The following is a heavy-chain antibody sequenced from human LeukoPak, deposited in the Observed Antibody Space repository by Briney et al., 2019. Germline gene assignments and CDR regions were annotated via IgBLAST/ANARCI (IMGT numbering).Heavy chain of an antibody. Sequence: ASVKVSCKASGYTFTGYPIHWLRQAPGQGLEWLGWINPNSGGTKYAQQFQGRVTMTRDTSISTAYMELSRLKSDDTAVYYCARGSFSADAPLVLDYFHHWGQGTLVTVSS. CDR3: ARGSFSADAPLVLDYFHH. D-gene: IGHD5-18*01. CDR1: GYTFTGYP. V-gene: IGHV1-2*02. CDR2: INPNSGGT. J-gene: IGHJ1*01.